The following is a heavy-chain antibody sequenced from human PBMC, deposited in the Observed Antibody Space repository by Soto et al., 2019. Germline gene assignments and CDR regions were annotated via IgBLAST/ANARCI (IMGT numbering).Heavy chain of an antibody. CDR3: ARTIWGSHPALDTFYI. CDR2: ISSGGDYI. V-gene: IGHV3-21*01. Sequence: EVQLVESGGGLVKPGGSLRLSCAASGFTFSSYSMNWVRQAPGKGLEWVASISSGGDYIFYADSVKGRCTISRDNAKNSLYLQMNSLRAEDTAIYYCARTIWGSHPALDTFYIWGQGTMVTVSS. CDR1: GFTFSSYS. D-gene: IGHD3-16*02. J-gene: IGHJ3*02.